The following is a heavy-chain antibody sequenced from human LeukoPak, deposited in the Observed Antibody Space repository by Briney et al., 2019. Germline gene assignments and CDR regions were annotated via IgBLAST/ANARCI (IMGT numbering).Heavy chain of an antibody. V-gene: IGHV4-34*08. Sequence: GSLRLSCAASGFTFSSYAMSWIRQPPGKGLEWIGEINHSGSTNYNPSLKSRVTISVDTSKNQFSLKLSSVTAADTAVYYCARGYYDYVWGSYRSRWFDPWGQGTLVTVSS. J-gene: IGHJ5*02. CDR3: ARGYYDYVWGSYRSRWFDP. CDR1: GFTFSSYA. D-gene: IGHD3-16*02. CDR2: INHSGST.